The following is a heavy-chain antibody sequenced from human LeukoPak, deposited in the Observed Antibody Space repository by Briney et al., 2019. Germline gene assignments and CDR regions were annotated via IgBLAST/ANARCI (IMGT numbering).Heavy chain of an antibody. CDR2: IYYSGST. Sequence: SETLSLTCTVSGGSMSSYYWSWIRQPPGKGLEWIGYIYYSGSTNYNPPLKSRVTISVDTSKNQYSLRLSSVTAADTAVYYCARDQGVAGPYDYGMDVWGQGTTVTVSS. D-gene: IGHD6-19*01. CDR3: ARDQGVAGPYDYGMDV. J-gene: IGHJ6*02. CDR1: GGSMSSYY. V-gene: IGHV4-59*01.